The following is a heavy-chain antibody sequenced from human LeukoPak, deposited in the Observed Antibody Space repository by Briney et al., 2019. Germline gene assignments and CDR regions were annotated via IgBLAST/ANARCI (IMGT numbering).Heavy chain of an antibody. D-gene: IGHD3-9*01. CDR3: ARDSQWTGTYYDILTGFPDY. CDR1: GFTFSDYY. V-gene: IGHV3-11*06. Sequence: GGSLRLSCAASGFTFSDYYMSWIRQAPGKGLEWVSSISSSSSYIYYADSVKGRFTISRDNAKNSLYLQMNSLRAEDTAVYYCARDSQWTGTYYDILTGFPDYWGQGTLVTVSS. J-gene: IGHJ4*02. CDR2: ISSSSSYI.